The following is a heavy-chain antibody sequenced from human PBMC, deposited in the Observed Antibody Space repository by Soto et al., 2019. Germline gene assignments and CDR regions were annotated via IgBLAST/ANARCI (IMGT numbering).Heavy chain of an antibody. D-gene: IGHD3-22*01. CDR2: IYYSGST. J-gene: IGHJ3*02. V-gene: IGHV4-31*03. CDR3: ARTASSGPFDI. CDR1: CGSISSGFYY. Sequence: LSLTCTVSCGSISSGFYYWSWIRQHPRKGLEWIGYIYYSGSTYYNPSLKSRLIISLDTSENQFSLKLNSVTAADTAVYYCARTASSGPFDIWGQGTMVTVSS.